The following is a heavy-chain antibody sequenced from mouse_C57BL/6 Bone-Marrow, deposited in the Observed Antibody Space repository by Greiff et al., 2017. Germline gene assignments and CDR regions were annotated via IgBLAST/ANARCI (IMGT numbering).Heavy chain of an antibody. J-gene: IGHJ2*01. CDR2: INPYNGGT. CDR1: GYTFTDYY. Sequence: VQLQQSGPVLVKPGASVKMSCKASGYTFTDYYMNWVKQSHGKSLEWIGVINPYNGGTSYNQKFKAKATFTVDKSSSTAYMELNSLTSEDSAVYYCARFHSNYPYWGQGTTLTVSS. CDR3: ARFHSNYPY. D-gene: IGHD2-5*01. V-gene: IGHV1-19*01.